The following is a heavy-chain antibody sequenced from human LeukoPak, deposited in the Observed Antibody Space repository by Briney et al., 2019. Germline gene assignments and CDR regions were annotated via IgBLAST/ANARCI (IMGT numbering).Heavy chain of an antibody. CDR3: ARGPYVDTAMATDY. CDR2: MNPNSGNT. V-gene: IGHV1-8*01. Sequence: ASVKVSCKASGYTFTSYAINWVRQATGQGLEWMGWMNPNSGNTGYAQKFQGRVTMTRNTSISTAYMELCSLRSEDTAVYYCARGPYVDTAMATDYWGQGALVTVSS. CDR1: GYTFTSYA. D-gene: IGHD5-18*01. J-gene: IGHJ4*02.